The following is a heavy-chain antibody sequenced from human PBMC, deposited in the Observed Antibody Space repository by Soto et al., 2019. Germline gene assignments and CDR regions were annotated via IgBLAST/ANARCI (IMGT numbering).Heavy chain of an antibody. V-gene: IGHV1-69*06. D-gene: IGHD2-15*01. Sequence: QVQLVQSGAEVKKPGSSVKVSCTSSGGTFGSYAISWVRQAPGQGLEWMGGVIPIFGTPHYAQKFHGRVTITADIPTSTAYLELSSLKSADTAVYYCAKMRWTISLQEEDAIWGQGTLVPVSS. CDR2: VIPIFGTP. CDR1: GGTFGSYA. CDR3: AKMRWTISLQEEDAI. J-gene: IGHJ4*02.